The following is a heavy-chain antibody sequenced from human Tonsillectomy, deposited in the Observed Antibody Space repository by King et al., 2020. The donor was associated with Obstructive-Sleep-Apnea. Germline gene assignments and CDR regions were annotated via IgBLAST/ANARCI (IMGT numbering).Heavy chain of an antibody. CDR2: IGTAGDT. V-gene: IGHV3-13*04. Sequence: QLVQSGGGLVQPGGSLRLSCAASGFTFSSYDMHWVRQATGKGLEWVSAIGTAGDTYYPGSVKGRFTISRENAKNSLYLQMNSLRAGDTAVYYCARAGSYYGFFDYWGQGTLVTVSS. J-gene: IGHJ4*02. D-gene: IGHD1-26*01. CDR1: GFTFSSYD. CDR3: ARAGSYYGFFDY.